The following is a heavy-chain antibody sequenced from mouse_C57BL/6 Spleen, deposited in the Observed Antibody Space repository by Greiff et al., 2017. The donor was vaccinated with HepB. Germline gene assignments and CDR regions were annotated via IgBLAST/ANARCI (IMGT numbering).Heavy chain of an antibody. Sequence: DVMLVESGGGLVKPGGSLKLSCAASGFTFSSYAMSWVRQTPEKRLEWVATISDGGSYTYYPDNVKGRFTISRDNAKNNLYLQMSHLKSEDTAMYYCAREAYGNYEGAMDYWGQGTSVTVSS. J-gene: IGHJ4*01. CDR2: ISDGGSYT. CDR3: AREAYGNYEGAMDY. V-gene: IGHV5-4*01. D-gene: IGHD2-1*01. CDR1: GFTFSSYA.